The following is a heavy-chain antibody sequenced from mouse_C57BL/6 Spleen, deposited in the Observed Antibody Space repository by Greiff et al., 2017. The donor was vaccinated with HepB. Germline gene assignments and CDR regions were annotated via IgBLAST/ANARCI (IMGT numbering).Heavy chain of an antibody. CDR1: GYTFTSYW. Sequence: VQLQQSGAELVRPGSSVKLSCKASGYTFTSYWMHWVKQRPIQGLEWIGNIDPSDSETHYNHKFKDKATLTVDKSSSTAYMQLSSLTSADSAGYYCAREGHMTTVVEQAWFAYWGQGTLVTVSA. D-gene: IGHD1-1*01. CDR3: AREGHMTTVVEQAWFAY. V-gene: IGHV1-52*01. CDR2: IDPSDSET. J-gene: IGHJ3*01.